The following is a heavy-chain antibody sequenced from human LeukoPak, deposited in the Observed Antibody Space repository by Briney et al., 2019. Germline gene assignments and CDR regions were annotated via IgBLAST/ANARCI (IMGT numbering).Heavy chain of an antibody. CDR1: GGSISSDY. Sequence: SETLSLTCTVSGGSISSDYWSWIRQPPGKGLEWIGFIYYSGSTKYNPSLKSRVTISIDTSKNQFSLKLSSVTAADTAVYYCAREVAAAGTLWFDSWGRGTLVTVSS. CDR2: IYYSGST. J-gene: IGHJ5*01. D-gene: IGHD6-13*01. V-gene: IGHV4-59*01. CDR3: AREVAAAGTLWFDS.